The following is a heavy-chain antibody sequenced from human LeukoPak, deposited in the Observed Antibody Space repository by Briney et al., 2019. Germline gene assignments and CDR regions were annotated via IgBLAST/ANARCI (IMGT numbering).Heavy chain of an antibody. CDR2: ISASSTTI. Sequence: GGSLRLSCAASGFTFSSYSMNWVRQAPGKGLEWVSYISASSTTIYYADSVKGRFTISRDNAKNSLFLQMNSLKDEDTAVYYCAKSYGYFDYWGQGTLVTVSS. V-gene: IGHV3-48*02. J-gene: IGHJ4*02. CDR3: AKSYGYFDY. D-gene: IGHD3-10*01. CDR1: GFTFSSYS.